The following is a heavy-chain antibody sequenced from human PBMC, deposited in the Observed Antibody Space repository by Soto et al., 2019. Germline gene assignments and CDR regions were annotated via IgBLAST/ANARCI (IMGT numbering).Heavy chain of an antibody. J-gene: IGHJ6*02. D-gene: IGHD3-22*01. V-gene: IGHV1-18*01. Sequence: QVQLVQSGAEVKKPGASVKVYCKASGYTFTSYGISWVRQAPGQGLEWMGWITAYNGNTNYAQKLQGRVTMTTDTSTSTAYMELRRLRSDDTAVYDCERGVFQSEKLNYNDATGYYLFSRMDVWGQGTTVTVS. CDR2: ITAYNGNT. CDR1: GYTFTSYG. CDR3: ERGVFQSEKLNYNDATGYYLFSRMDV.